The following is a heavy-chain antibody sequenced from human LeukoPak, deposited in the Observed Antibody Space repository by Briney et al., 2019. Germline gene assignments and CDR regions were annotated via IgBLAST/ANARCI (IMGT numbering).Heavy chain of an antibody. J-gene: IGHJ4*02. CDR2: IYHSGTT. V-gene: IGHV4-39*07. CDR3: ARVQTRSARAAGGTFDY. CDR1: GGSISNFNYY. D-gene: IGHD6-13*01. Sequence: PSETLSLTCTVSGGSISNFNYYWGWIRQPPGKGLEWIGSIYHSGTTYYNPSLESRVTISVNTSKNQFSLKVNSVTAADTAVYYCARVQTRSARAAGGTFDYWGQGSLVTVSS.